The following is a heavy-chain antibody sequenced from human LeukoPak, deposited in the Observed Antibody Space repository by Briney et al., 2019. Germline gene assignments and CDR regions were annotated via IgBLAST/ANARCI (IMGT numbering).Heavy chain of an antibody. J-gene: IGHJ4*02. D-gene: IGHD5-18*01. CDR1: GFTFSSYA. CDR2: ISGSGGST. CDR3: AKDGTRGYSYGRAPFDY. Sequence: PGGSLRLSCAASGFTFSSYAMSWVRQAPGKGLEWVSAISGSGGSTYYADSVKGRFTISRDSSKNTLYLQMNSLRAEDTAVYYCAKDGTRGYSYGRAPFDYWGQGTLVTVSS. V-gene: IGHV3-23*01.